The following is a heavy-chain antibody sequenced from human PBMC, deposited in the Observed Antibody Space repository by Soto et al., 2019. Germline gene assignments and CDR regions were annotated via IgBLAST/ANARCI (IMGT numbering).Heavy chain of an antibody. J-gene: IGHJ5*02. V-gene: IGHV3-30*18. CDR1: GSTFSNYG. CDR3: AKGDWFDP. CDR2: ISYDGSNK. Sequence: QVQLVESGGGVVQPGRSLRLSCAASGSTFSNYGMHWVRQAPGKGLEWVAVISYDGSNKYYADSVKGRFSISRDNSKNTLYLRMNSLRAEDTAVYYCAKGDWFDPWGQGTLVTVSS.